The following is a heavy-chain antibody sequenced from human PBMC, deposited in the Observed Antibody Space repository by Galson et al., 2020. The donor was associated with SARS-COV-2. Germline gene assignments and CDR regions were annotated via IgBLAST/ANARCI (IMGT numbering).Heavy chain of an antibody. D-gene: IGHD6-13*01. V-gene: IGHV3-66*01. J-gene: IGHJ4*02. CDR2: IYRGGST. CDR3: ARDQVPGAAASVA. Sequence: GESLKISCAASGFNVSRNYMSWVRQAPGQGLEWVAVIYRGGSTYYADPVKGRFPISRDNAKNTLYLHMNSLRAEDTAVYYCARDQVPGAAASVAWGQGTLVTVSS. CDR1: GFNVSRNY.